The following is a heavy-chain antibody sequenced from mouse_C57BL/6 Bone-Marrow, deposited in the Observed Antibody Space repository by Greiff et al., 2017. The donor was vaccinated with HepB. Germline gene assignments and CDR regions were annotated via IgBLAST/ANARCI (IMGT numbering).Heavy chain of an antibody. CDR1: GFTFSSYG. CDR3: ARHEGGIYYDYPYCDY. J-gene: IGHJ2*01. CDR2: ISSGGSYT. V-gene: IGHV5-6*01. Sequence: EVQGVESGGDLVKPGGSLKLSCAASGFTFSSYGMSWVRQTPDKRLEWVATISSGGSYTYYPDSVKGRFTISRDNAKNTLYLQMSSLKSEDTAMYYCARHEGGIYYDYPYCDYWGQGTTLTVSS. D-gene: IGHD2-4*01.